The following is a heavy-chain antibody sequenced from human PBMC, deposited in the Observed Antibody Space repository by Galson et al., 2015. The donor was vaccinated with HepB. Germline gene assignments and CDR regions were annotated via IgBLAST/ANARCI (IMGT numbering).Heavy chain of an antibody. V-gene: IGHV1-46*01. CDR1: GYTFTSYY. D-gene: IGHD4-11*01. CDR3: ARDHRDDYSNRYGMDV. J-gene: IGHJ6*02. Sequence: SVKVSCKASGYTFTSYYMHWVRQAPGQGLERMGIINPSGGSTSYAQKFQGRVTMTRDTSTSTVYMELSSLRSEDTAVYYCARDHRDDYSNRYGMDVWGQGTTVTVSS. CDR2: INPSGGST.